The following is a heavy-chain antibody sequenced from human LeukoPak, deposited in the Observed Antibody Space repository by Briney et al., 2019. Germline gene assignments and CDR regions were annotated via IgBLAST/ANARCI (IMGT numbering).Heavy chain of an antibody. J-gene: IGHJ4*02. CDR2: IYYSGST. D-gene: IGHD1-14*01. V-gene: IGHV4-59*01. Sequence: SETLSRTCTVSGGSISSYYWSWIRQPPGKGLEWIGYIYYSGSTNYNPSLKSRVTISVDTSKNQFSLKLSSVTAADTAVYYCARGDRTLIDYWGQGTLVTVSS. CDR3: ARGDRTLIDY. CDR1: GGSISSYY.